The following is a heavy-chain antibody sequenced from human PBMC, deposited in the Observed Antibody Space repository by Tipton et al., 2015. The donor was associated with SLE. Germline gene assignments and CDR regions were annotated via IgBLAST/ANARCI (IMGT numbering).Heavy chain of an antibody. CDR1: GGSFSGYY. Sequence: TLSLTCAVYGGSFSGYYWSWIRQPPGKGLEWIGEINHSGSANYNPSLKSRVTISVDTSKNQFSLNLSSVTAADTAVYYCARSGSYPFYYYYMDVWGKGTTVTVSS. D-gene: IGHD1-26*01. CDR2: INHSGSA. V-gene: IGHV4-34*01. CDR3: ARSGSYPFYYYYMDV. J-gene: IGHJ6*03.